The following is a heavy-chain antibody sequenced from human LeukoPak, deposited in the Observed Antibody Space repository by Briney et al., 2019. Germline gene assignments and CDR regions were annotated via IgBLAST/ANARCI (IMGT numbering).Heavy chain of an antibody. CDR1: GGSIRSYY. Sequence: PSETLSLTCTVSGGSIRSYYWSWIRQPPGKGLEWIGYIYYSGSTNYNPSLKSRVTISVDTSKNQFSLKLSSVTAADTAAYYCARVDEDYDSSGYYHEGAFDIWGQGTMVTVSS. D-gene: IGHD3-22*01. V-gene: IGHV4-59*08. J-gene: IGHJ3*02. CDR2: IYYSGST. CDR3: ARVDEDYDSSGYYHEGAFDI.